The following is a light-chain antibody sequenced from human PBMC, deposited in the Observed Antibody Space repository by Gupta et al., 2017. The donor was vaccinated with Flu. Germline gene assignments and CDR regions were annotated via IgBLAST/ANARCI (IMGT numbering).Light chain of an antibody. CDR2: DAS. Sequence: EIVLTHSPATLSVSPGERATLSCRASQCVSSNLAWYQQKPGQAPRLLIYDASTRATGIPARFSGSGSGTEFILTISRLQSEDFAFYYCQAYNNWPPITFGHGTRLEIK. V-gene: IGKV3-15*01. CDR3: QAYNNWPPIT. CDR1: QCVSSN. J-gene: IGKJ5*01.